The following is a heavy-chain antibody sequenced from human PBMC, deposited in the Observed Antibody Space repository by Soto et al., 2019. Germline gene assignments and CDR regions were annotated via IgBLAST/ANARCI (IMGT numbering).Heavy chain of an antibody. V-gene: IGHV4-34*01. CDR1: GGSFSGYY. D-gene: IGHD1-26*01. J-gene: IGHJ4*02. Sequence: SETLSLTCAVYGGSFSGYYWSWIRQPPGKGLEWIGEINHSGSTNYNPSLKSRVTISVDTSKNQFSLKLSSVTAADTAVYYCARGGYSGSYGIDYWGQGTLVTVSS. CDR2: INHSGST. CDR3: ARGGYSGSYGIDY.